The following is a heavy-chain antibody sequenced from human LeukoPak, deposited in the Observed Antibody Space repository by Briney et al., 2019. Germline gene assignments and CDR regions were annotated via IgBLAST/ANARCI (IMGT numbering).Heavy chain of an antibody. CDR3: ARDPSGGGNIDY. V-gene: IGHV3-33*01. D-gene: IGHD6-25*01. CDR1: GFTFSSYG. CDR2: IWYDGSNK. Sequence: GGSLRLSCAASGFTFSSYGMHWVRQAPGKGLEWVAVIWYDGSNKYYADSVKGRITISRDNSKNTLYLQMNSLRAEDTAVYYCARDPSGGGNIDYWGQGTLVTVSS. J-gene: IGHJ4*02.